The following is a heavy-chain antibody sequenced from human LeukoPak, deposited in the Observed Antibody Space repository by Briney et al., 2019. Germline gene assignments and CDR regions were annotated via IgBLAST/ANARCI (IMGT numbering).Heavy chain of an antibody. J-gene: IGHJ4*02. CDR3: TTDYGDYLFDS. Sequence: GGSLRLSCAASGFTFNNAWMNWVRQAPGKGLEWVGRIESKTDGGATDYAAPVKGRFTISRDDSKNTLYLQMNSLKTEDTAVYYCTTDYGDYLFDSWGQGTLVTVSS. V-gene: IGHV3-15*04. CDR1: GFTFNNAW. D-gene: IGHD4-17*01. CDR2: IESKTDGGAT.